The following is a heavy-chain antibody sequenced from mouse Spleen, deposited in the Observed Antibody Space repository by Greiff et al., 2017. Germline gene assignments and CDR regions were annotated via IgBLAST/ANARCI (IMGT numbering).Heavy chain of an antibody. V-gene: IGHV3-6*01. J-gene: IGHJ2*01. CDR1: GYSITSGYY. D-gene: IGHD2-14*01. CDR3: ARDRAYYRTLDY. CDR2: ISYDGSN. Sequence: EVQLQESGPGLVKPSQSLSLTCSVTGYSITSGYYWNWIRQFPGNKLEWMGYISYDGSNNYNPSLKNRISITRDTSKNQFFLKLNSVTTEDTATYYCARDRAYYRTLDYWGQGTTLTVSS.